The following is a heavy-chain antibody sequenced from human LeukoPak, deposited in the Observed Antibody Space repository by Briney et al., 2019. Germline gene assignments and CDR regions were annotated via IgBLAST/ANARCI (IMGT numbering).Heavy chain of an antibody. V-gene: IGHV4-59*01. CDR3: ARERSEFDY. CDR1: GGSISSYY. Sequence: SETLSLTCTVSGGSISSYYWSWIRQPPGKGLEWIGYIYYSGSTNYNPSLKSRHTISVDTSKDQFSLKLNSVTAADTAVYYCARERSEFDYWGQGTLVTVSS. D-gene: IGHD3-3*01. J-gene: IGHJ4*02. CDR2: IYYSGST.